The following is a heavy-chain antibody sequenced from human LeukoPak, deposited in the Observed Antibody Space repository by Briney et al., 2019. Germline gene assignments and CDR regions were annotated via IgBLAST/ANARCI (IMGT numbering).Heavy chain of an antibody. V-gene: IGHV3-21*04. CDR3: ARASRSYYFDY. Sequence: GGSLRLSCAASGFTFSSYIMNWVRQAPGKGLEWVSSISSSSSYIYYADSVKGRFTISRDNAKNSLYPQMNSLRAEDTAVYYCARASRSYYFDYWGQGALVTVSS. CDR2: ISSSSSYI. J-gene: IGHJ4*02. D-gene: IGHD3-10*01. CDR1: GFTFSSYI.